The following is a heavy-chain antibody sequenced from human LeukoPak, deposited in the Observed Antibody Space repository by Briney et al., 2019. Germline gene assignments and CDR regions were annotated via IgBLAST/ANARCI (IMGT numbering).Heavy chain of an antibody. Sequence: SETLSLTCTVSGGSISSSSYYWGWIRQPPGKGLEWIGSIYYSGSTYYNPSLKSRVTISVDTSKNQFSLKLSSVTAAGTAVYYCARPHRDYYDSSGYYYSAWGQGTLVTVSS. CDR2: IYYSGST. CDR3: ARPHRDYYDSSGYYYSA. CDR1: GGSISSSSYY. V-gene: IGHV4-39*07. D-gene: IGHD3-22*01. J-gene: IGHJ4*02.